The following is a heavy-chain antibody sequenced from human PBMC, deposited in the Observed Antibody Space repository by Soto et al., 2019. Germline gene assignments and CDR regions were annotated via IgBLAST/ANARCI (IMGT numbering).Heavy chain of an antibody. CDR2: IYWDDDK. CDR3: AHIGDTVTTWGY. V-gene: IGHV2-5*02. CDR1: GFSLSTSGVG. J-gene: IGHJ4*02. Sequence: QITLKESGPTLVKPTQTLTLTCTFSGFSLSTSGVGVGWIRQPPGKALEWLALIYWDDDKRYSPSLKSRLTIXKXXSKNQVVLTMTTMDPVDPAPYYCAHIGDTVTTWGYWRQGTLVTVSS. D-gene: IGHD4-17*01.